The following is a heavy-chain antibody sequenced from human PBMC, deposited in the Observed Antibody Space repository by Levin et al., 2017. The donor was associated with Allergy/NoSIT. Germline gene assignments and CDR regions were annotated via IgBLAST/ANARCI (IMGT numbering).Heavy chain of an antibody. CDR1: GFSVTRG. V-gene: IGHV3-53*01. J-gene: IGHJ5*02. Sequence: GGSLRLSCEASGFSVTRGLTWVRQAPGKGLEWVSGFDSSYNIYYRQSVKGRFTVSRDTSKNMVYLQMNSLRVEDSAVYFCTRWDGYADAWGGGTLVTVSA. CDR2: FDSSYNI. D-gene: IGHD5-18*01. CDR3: TRWDGYADA.